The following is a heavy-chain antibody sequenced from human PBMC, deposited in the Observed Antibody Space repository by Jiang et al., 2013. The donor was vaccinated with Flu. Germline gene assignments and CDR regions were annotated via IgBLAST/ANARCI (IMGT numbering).Heavy chain of an antibody. CDR3: AREVAAGWDY. J-gene: IGHJ4*02. D-gene: IGHD6-13*01. Sequence: SQTLSLTCATSGDSVSSNSAAWNWIRQSPSRGLEWLGRIYYRSKWYNEYAVSVKSRIIINPDTPKNQFSLQLNSVTPEDTAVYYCAREVAAGWDYWGQGTLVTVSS. CDR1: GDSVSSNSAA. CDR2: IYYRSKWYN. V-gene: IGHV6-1*01.